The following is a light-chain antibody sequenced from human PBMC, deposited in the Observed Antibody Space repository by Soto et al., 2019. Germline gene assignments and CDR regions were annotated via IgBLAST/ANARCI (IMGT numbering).Light chain of an antibody. CDR3: QQYGSSPWT. CDR2: GAS. CDR1: QSVSSSS. J-gene: IGKJ1*01. Sequence: EIVLTQSPGTLSLSPGERATLSCRASQSVSSSSLAWYQQKRGRAPRLLIYGASSRATGIPDRFSGSGSGTDFTLTISRLEPEDFAVYYCQQYGSSPWTFGQGTKVDFK. V-gene: IGKV3-20*01.